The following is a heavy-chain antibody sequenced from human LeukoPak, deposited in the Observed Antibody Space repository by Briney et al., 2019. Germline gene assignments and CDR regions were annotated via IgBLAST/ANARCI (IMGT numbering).Heavy chain of an antibody. D-gene: IGHD7-27*01. V-gene: IGHV4-61*02. J-gene: IGHJ6*03. CDR2: IYTSGST. Sequence: SETLSLTCTVSGGSISSGSYYWSWIRQPAGKGLEWIGRIYTSGSTNYNPSLKSRVTMSVDTSKNQFSLKLSSVTAADTAVYYCARDLPRTGVSLYYYMDVWGKGTTVTVSS. CDR3: ARDLPRTGVSLYYYMDV. CDR1: GGSISSGSYY.